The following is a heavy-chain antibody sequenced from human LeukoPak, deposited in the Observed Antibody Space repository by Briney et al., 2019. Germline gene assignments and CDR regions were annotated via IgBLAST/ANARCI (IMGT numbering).Heavy chain of an antibody. Sequence: GGSLRLSCAASGFTFSSYEMNWVRQAPGKRLEWVSYISSSGSTIYYADSVKGRFTISRDNAKNSLYLQMNSLRAEDTAVYYCARSQTPYYYDSSGPISTWGQGTLVTVSS. CDR3: ARSQTPYYYDSSGPIST. CDR2: ISSSGSTI. D-gene: IGHD3-22*01. CDR1: GFTFSSYE. J-gene: IGHJ4*02. V-gene: IGHV3-48*03.